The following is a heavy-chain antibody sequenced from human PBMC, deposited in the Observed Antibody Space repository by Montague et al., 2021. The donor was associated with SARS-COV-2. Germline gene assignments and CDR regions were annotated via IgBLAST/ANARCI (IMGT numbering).Heavy chain of an antibody. CDR1: GGSFSTYS. Sequence: ETLSLTCAVHGGSFSTYSWNWIRQPPGKGLEWIGEIHHGGSTNYNPSLKSRVTISAETSKNQFSLKLTSVAAADTAVYYCARLGDGVVPSPILGVGPYYSYYYMDVWGKGTTVTVSS. CDR3: ARLGDGVVPSPILGVGPYYSYYYMDV. J-gene: IGHJ6*03. V-gene: IGHV4-34*01. CDR2: IHHGGST. D-gene: IGHD3-10*01.